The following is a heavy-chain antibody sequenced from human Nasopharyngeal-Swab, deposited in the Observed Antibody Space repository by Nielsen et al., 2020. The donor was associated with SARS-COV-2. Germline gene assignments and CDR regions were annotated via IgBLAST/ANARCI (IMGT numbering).Heavy chain of an antibody. CDR2: NYYSGST. V-gene: IGHV4-61*06. CDR3: AKGYSSGWWGGATADWFDP. J-gene: IGHJ5*02. D-gene: IGHD6-19*01. Sequence: WLRQPPGKGLEWIGYNYYSGSTNYNPSLKSRVTISVDTSKNQFSLKLSSVTAADTAVYYCAKGYSSGWWGGATADWFDPWGQGTLVTVSS.